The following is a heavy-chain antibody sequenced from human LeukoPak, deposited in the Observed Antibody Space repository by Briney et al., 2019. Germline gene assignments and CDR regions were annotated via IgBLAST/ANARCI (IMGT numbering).Heavy chain of an antibody. J-gene: IGHJ3*01. CDR2: INHSGST. CDR1: GGSFSGSY. Sequence: SETLSLTCAVYGGSFSGSYWSWIRQPPGKGLEWIGEINHSGSTNYNPSLKSRVTISVDTSKNQFSLKLSSVTAADTAVYYCASSSSWYSHLILWGQGTMVTVSS. D-gene: IGHD6-13*01. CDR3: ASSSSWYSHLIL. V-gene: IGHV4-34*01.